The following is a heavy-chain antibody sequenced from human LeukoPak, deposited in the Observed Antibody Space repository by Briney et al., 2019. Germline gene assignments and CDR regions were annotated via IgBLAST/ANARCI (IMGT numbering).Heavy chain of an antibody. V-gene: IGHV5-51*01. J-gene: IGHJ6*02. CDR3: ARSRGYSYGSWHYYYGLDV. Sequence: GESLKISRKGSGYSFTRYWIGWVRQMPGKGLEVMVIIYPGYSDTRYSPFFQGQVTISADKAISTAYLQWSSLKASDTAMYYCARSRGYSYGSWHYYYGLDVWGQGTTVTVSS. D-gene: IGHD5-18*01. CDR1: GYSFTRYW. CDR2: IYPGYSDT.